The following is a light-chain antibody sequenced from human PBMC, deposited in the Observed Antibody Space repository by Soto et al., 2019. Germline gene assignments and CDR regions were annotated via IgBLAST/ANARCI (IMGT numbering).Light chain of an antibody. Sequence: DIVLTQSPATLSVSPGDTVTLSCRASESLFGFLAWYQQKPGQAPRLLMYGVSTNATGIPARFSGGGSATDFTLTISSLRSEDSAFYFCQSYDDWPFASGLGTRLEI. CDR1: ESLFGF. CDR3: QSYDDWPFA. V-gene: IGKV3-15*01. CDR2: GVS. J-gene: IGKJ2*01.